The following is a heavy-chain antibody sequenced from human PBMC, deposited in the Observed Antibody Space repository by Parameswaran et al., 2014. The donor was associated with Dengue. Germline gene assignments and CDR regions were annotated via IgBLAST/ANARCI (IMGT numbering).Heavy chain of an antibody. V-gene: IGHV3-23*01. Sequence: WIRQPPGKGLEWVSAISGSGGSTYYADSVKGRFTISRDNSKNTLYLQMNSLRAEDTAVYYCAKDIVATMDDYWGQGTLVTVPQ. J-gene: IGHJ4*02. CDR3: AKDIVATMDDY. CDR2: ISGSGGST. D-gene: IGHD5-12*01.